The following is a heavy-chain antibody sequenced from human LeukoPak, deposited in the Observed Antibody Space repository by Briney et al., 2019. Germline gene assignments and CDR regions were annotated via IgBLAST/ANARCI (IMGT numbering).Heavy chain of an antibody. D-gene: IGHD3-3*01. CDR2: IHYSGRT. CDR3: ARHHVLRFLEWLLFVPGSQFDP. J-gene: IGHJ5*02. V-gene: IGHV4-59*08. Sequence: SETLSLTCTVSGGSISSDYWSWIRQPPGKGLEWIGFIHYSGRTNYNPSLKSRVTISVDTSKNQFSLKLSSVTAADTAVYYCARHHVLRFLEWLLFVPGSQFDPWGQGTLVTVSS. CDR1: GGSISSDY.